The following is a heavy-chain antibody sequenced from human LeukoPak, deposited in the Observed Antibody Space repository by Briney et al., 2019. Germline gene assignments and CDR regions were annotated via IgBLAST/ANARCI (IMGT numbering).Heavy chain of an antibody. V-gene: IGHV3-11*01. CDR2: ISSSGSTI. CDR1: GFTFSDYY. CDR3: AKDHSSGWYLSQTDY. J-gene: IGHJ4*02. Sequence: GGSLRLSCAASGFTFSDYYMSWIRQAPGKGLEWVSYISSSGSTIYYADSVKGRFTISRDNAKNSLYLQMNSLRAEDTAVYYCAKDHSSGWYLSQTDYWGQGTLVTVSS. D-gene: IGHD6-19*01.